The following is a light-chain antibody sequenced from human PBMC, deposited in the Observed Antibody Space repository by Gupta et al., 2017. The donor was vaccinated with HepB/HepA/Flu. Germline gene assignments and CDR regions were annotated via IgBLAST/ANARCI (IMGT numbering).Light chain of an antibody. V-gene: IGKV1-39*01. J-gene: IGKJ4*01. CDR1: QSISSH. Sequence: DIQMTQSPSSLSASVGGRVTITCRASQSISSHLNWYQQKSGKAPKLLIYAASRLQSGVPSRFSGSGSGTDFTLTISGLHPEDFASYYCQQSYSTPPTFGGGTKVDIK. CDR3: QQSYSTPPT. CDR2: AAS.